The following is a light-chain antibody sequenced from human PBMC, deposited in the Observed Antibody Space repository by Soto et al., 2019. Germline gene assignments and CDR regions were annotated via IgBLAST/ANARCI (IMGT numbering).Light chain of an antibody. CDR2: ATS. CDR1: QIGSGNY. V-gene: IGKV3-20*01. CDR3: QHCGYPQWT. Sequence: ELVLTQSPGTLSLSPGDSAALSCKASQIGSGNYLSWYQQKSGQAPRLLIYATSTRAPGIPDRFSGSGSATDFSLIISRLEPEDSAVYYCQHCGYPQWTFGRGTKVDI. J-gene: IGKJ1*01.